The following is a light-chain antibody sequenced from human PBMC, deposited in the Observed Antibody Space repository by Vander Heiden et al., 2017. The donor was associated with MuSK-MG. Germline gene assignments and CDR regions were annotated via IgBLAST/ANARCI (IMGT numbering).Light chain of an antibody. Sequence: SYLLTPPPSLSVAPGPTARLACGGDNIGSKSVHRYQQRPGQAPLLVIASDIDRPEGIPERVSGSNAGNTATLAISGGEAGEEDDDDCKGWETRRVNQGVIFGGGTKLTVL. CDR3: KGWETRRVNQGVI. V-gene: IGLV3-21*01. J-gene: IGLJ2*01. CDR1: NIGSKS. CDR2: SDI.